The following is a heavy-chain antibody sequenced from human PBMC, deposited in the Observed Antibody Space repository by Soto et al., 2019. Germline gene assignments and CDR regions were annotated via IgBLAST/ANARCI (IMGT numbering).Heavy chain of an antibody. CDR3: ARERVIMTTTYFYYYYGMDV. J-gene: IGHJ6*02. V-gene: IGHV3-30-3*01. CDR2: ISYDGSNK. D-gene: IGHD4-4*01. Sequence: PVGSLRLSCAASGFTFSSYAMHWVRQAPGKGLEWVAVISYDGSNKYYADSVKGRFTISRDNSKNTLYLQMNSLRAEDTAVYYCARERVIMTTTYFYYYYGMDVWGQGTTVTVSS. CDR1: GFTFSSYA.